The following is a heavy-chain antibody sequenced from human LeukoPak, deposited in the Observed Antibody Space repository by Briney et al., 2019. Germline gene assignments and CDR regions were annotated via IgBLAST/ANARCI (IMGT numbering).Heavy chain of an antibody. CDR3: CRVHIVLMVYATDPSNAFDI. CDR2: INSDGSST. Sequence: GGSLRLSCAASGFTFSSYWMHWVRQAPGKGLVWVSRINSDGSSTSYADSVKGRFTISRDNSKNTLYLQMNSLRAEDTAVYYCCRVHIVLMVYATDPSNAFDIWGQGTMVTVSS. D-gene: IGHD2-8*01. CDR1: GFTFSSYW. V-gene: IGHV3-74*01. J-gene: IGHJ3*02.